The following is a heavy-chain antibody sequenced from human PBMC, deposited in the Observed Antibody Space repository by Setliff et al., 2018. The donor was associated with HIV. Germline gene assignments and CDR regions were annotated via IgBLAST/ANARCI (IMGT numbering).Heavy chain of an antibody. CDR1: GFTFDRYW. Sequence: GVLKISCAASGFTFDRYWMHWVRQAPGKGLAWVSRVNSDGSSKTYADSVKDRLTISRDNAKNTLYLQMNSLRAEDTGVYYCHSGYDTEEQSYFDYWGQGTLVTVSS. J-gene: IGHJ4*02. D-gene: IGHD5-12*01. V-gene: IGHV3-74*01. CDR3: HSGYDTEEQSYFDY. CDR2: VNSDGSSK.